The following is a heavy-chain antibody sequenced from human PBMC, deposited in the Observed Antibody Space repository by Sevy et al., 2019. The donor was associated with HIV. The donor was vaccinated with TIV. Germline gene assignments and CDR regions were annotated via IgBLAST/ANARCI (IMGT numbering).Heavy chain of an antibody. CDR2: ITSSSSTI. Sequence: GGSLRLSCAASRFTFSSYSMNWVRQAPGKGLEWVSYITSSSSTIYYADSVKGRFTISRDNAKNSLYLQMNSLRAEDTAVYYCARDGRGYYYGMDVWGQGTTVTVSS. J-gene: IGHJ6*02. CDR3: ARDGRGYYYGMDV. D-gene: IGHD1-26*01. CDR1: RFTFSSYS. V-gene: IGHV3-48*01.